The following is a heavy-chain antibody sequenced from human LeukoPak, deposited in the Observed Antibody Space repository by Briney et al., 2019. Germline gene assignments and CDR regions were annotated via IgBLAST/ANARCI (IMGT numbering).Heavy chain of an antibody. CDR2: IYYSGST. V-gene: IGHV4-59*08. D-gene: IGHD3-10*01. Sequence: SETLSLTCTVSGGSISSYNWSWIRQPPGKGLEWIGYIYYSGSTNYNPSLKSRVTISVDTSNNHFSLKLSSVTAADTAVYYCARQRPYYYGSGSYYHDYWGQGTLVTVSS. CDR3: ARQRPYYYGSGSYYHDY. J-gene: IGHJ4*02. CDR1: GGSISSYN.